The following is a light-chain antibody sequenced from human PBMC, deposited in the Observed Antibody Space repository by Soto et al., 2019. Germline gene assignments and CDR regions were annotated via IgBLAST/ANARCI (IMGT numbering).Light chain of an antibody. CDR3: QQTFSPAVT. Sequence: DIHLTQSPSSLSAAVGDRVTITCRASQAILTYLNWFQQKAGKAPEVLIYGASSLRSGVPSRFTGSGSATDFTLTITSLQPEDAGTYFCQQTFSPAVTFGGGTKVDI. V-gene: IGKV1-39*01. J-gene: IGKJ4*01. CDR2: GAS. CDR1: QAILTY.